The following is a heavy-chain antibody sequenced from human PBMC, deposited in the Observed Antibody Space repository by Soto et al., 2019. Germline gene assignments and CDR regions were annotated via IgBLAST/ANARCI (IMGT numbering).Heavy chain of an antibody. CDR2: IKPDGSEQ. J-gene: IGHJ6*02. CDR1: EFTFDEYY. D-gene: IGHD1-20*01. Sequence: GGSLRLSCAASEFTFDEYYMTWVRQPPGKGPEWVANIKPDGSEQYYVDSVKGRFTTSRDNANNSLYLQMNSLRAEDTAVYFCARSNWNYYYGFDVWGQGTTVTVSS. CDR3: ARSNWNYYYGFDV. V-gene: IGHV3-7*01.